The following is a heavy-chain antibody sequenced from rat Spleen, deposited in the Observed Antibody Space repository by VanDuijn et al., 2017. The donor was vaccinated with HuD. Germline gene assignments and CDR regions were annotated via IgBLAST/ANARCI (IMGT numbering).Heavy chain of an antibody. CDR1: GFTFSDYY. D-gene: IGHD1-6*01. Sequence: EVQLVETGGGLVQPGRSLKLSCVASGFTFSDYYMAWVRQAPTKGLEWVASISPSGGSTYYRDSVKGRFTISRDSAESTLYLQMNSLRSEDTATYYCARHGVNYGSYNWFAYWGQGTLVTVSS. CDR2: ISPSGGST. CDR3: ARHGVNYGSYNWFAY. J-gene: IGHJ3*01. V-gene: IGHV5-25*01.